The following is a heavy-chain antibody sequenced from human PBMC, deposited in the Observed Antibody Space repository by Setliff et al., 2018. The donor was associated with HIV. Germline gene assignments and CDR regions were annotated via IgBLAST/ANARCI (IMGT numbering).Heavy chain of an antibody. J-gene: IGHJ5*02. CDR1: GGSISSHY. CDR3: ARFAVAGTKWSDP. V-gene: IGHV4-59*11. CDR2: IYYSGST. Sequence: SETLSLTCTVSGGSISSHYWSWIRQPPGKGLEWIGSIYYSGSTNYNPSLKSRVTISVDTSKNQFSLKLSSVTAADTAVYYCARFAVAGTKWSDPWGQGTLVTVSS. D-gene: IGHD6-19*01.